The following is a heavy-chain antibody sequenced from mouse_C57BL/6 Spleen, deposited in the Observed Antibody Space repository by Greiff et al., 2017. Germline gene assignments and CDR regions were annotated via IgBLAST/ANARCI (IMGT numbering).Heavy chain of an antibody. D-gene: IGHD1-1*01. CDR1: GFTFSDYG. V-gene: IGHV5-17*01. J-gene: IGHJ3*01. CDR2: ISSGSSTI. CDR3: ARDGSSYRAWFAY. Sequence: EVQLQESGGGLVKPGGSLKLSCAASGFTFSDYGMHWVRQAPEKGLEWVAYISSGSSTIYYADTVKGRFTISRDNAKNTLFLQMTSLRAEDTAMYYCARDGSSYRAWFAYWGQGTLVTVSA.